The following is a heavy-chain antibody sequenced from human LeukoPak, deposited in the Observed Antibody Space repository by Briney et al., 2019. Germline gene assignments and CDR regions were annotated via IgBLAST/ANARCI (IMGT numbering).Heavy chain of an antibody. V-gene: IGHV4-4*07. CDR1: GGSISSYY. D-gene: IGHD3-10*01. CDR3: ARGPPYYYGSGYYYYMDV. Sequence: HSETLSLTCTVSGGSISSYYWSWIRQPAGKGLEWIGRIYTSGSTNYNPSLKSRVTISVDKSKNQFSLKLSSVTAADTAVYYCARGPPYYYGSGYYYYMDVWGKGTTVTVSS. CDR2: IYTSGST. J-gene: IGHJ6*03.